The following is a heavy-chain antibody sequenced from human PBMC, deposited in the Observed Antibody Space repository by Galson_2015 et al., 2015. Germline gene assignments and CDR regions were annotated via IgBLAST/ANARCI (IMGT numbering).Heavy chain of an antibody. CDR3: ASPIDGDYDAFDI. Sequence: SVKVSCKASGYAYTSYYMHWVRQAPGQGLEWMGIINPSGGSTSYAQKFQGRVTMTRDTSTSTVYMELGSLRSEDTAVYYCASPIDGDYDAFDIWGQGTMVTVSS. CDR2: INPSGGST. J-gene: IGHJ3*02. V-gene: IGHV1-46*01. D-gene: IGHD4-17*01. CDR1: GYAYTSYY.